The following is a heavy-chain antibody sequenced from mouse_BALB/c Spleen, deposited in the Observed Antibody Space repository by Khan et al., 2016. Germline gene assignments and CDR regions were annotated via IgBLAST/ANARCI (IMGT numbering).Heavy chain of an antibody. CDR2: ISYSGST. Sequence: EVQLQESGPGLVKPSQSLSLTCTVTGYSITSDYAWNWIRQFPGNKLEWMGYISYSGSTSYNPSLKSRISITRDTSKNQFFLQLNSVTTEDRATYYCARSMITTGFAYWGQGTLVTVSA. CDR1: GYSITSDYA. J-gene: IGHJ3*01. V-gene: IGHV3-2*02. CDR3: ARSMITTGFAY. D-gene: IGHD2-4*01.